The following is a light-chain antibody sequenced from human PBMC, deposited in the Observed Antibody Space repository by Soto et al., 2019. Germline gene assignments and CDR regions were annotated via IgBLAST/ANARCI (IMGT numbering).Light chain of an antibody. CDR2: DVT. V-gene: IGLV2-14*01. CDR3: SSYTSRSALEV. Sequence: QSALTQPASVSGSPGQSITISCTGTSSDVGGYNYVSWYQQLPGKAPKLMIFDVTNRPSGISYRFSGSKSGNTASLTISGLQTEDEANYYCSSYTSRSALEVFGTGTKLTVL. J-gene: IGLJ1*01. CDR1: SSDVGGYNY.